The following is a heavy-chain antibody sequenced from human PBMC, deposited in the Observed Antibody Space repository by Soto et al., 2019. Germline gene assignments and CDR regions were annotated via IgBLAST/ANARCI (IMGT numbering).Heavy chain of an antibody. V-gene: IGHV6-1*01. CDR3: ARHTIWVAEAGNYYYYYGMDV. D-gene: IGHD6-13*01. CDR2: TYYRSKWYN. J-gene: IGHJ6*02. Sequence: PSQTLSLTCAISGDSVSSNSAAWNWIRQSPSRGLEWLGRTYYRSKWYNDYAVSVKSRITINPDTSKNQFSLQLNSVTPEDTAVYYCARHTIWVAEAGNYYYYYGMDVWGQGTTVTVSS. CDR1: GDSVSSNSAA.